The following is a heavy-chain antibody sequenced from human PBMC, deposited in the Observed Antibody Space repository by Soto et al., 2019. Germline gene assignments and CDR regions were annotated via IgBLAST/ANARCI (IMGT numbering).Heavy chain of an antibody. Sequence: GGSLRLSCAASGFTFSSYAMSWVRQAPGKGLEWVSAISGSGGSTYYADSVKGRFTISRDNSKNTLYLQMNSLRAEDTAVYYCAKDRADYDILTDDADWGQGTLVTVSS. J-gene: IGHJ4*02. CDR2: ISGSGGST. D-gene: IGHD3-9*01. CDR1: GFTFSSYA. CDR3: AKDRADYDILTDDAD. V-gene: IGHV3-23*01.